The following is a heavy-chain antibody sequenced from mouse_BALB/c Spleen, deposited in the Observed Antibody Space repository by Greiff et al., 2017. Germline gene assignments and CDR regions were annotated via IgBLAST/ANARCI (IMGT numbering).Heavy chain of an antibody. V-gene: IGHV1S22*01. J-gene: IGHJ4*01. CDR3: TRGGYGDYDGAMDY. CDR2: IYPGSGST. CDR1: GYTFTSYW. Sequence: LQQPGSELVRPGASVKLSCKASGYTFTSYWMHWVKQRHGQGLEWIGNIYPGSGSTNYDEKFKSKGTLTVDTSSSTAYMHLSSLTSEDSAVYYCTRGGYGDYDGAMDYWGQGTSVTVSS. D-gene: IGHD2-4*01.